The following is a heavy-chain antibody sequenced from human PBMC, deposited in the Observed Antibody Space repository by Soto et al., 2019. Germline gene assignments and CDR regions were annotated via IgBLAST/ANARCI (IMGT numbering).Heavy chain of an antibody. CDR1: VGSFSGYY. Sequence: SETLSLTCAVYVGSFSGYYWSWIRQPPGKGLEWIGEINHSGSTNYNPSLKSRVTISVDTSKNQFSLKLSSVTAADTAVYYCARGPGDGYNAWYYYGMDVWGQGTTVTVSS. J-gene: IGHJ6*02. V-gene: IGHV4-34*01. CDR2: INHSGST. CDR3: ARGPGDGYNAWYYYGMDV. D-gene: IGHD5-12*01.